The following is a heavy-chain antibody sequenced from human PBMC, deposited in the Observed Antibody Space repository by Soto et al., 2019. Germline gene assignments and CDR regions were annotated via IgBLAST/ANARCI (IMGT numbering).Heavy chain of an antibody. J-gene: IGHJ4*02. CDR3: AKDPPHQKYDFWSGDLDY. V-gene: IGHV3-23*01. D-gene: IGHD3-3*01. CDR1: GFTFSSYA. Sequence: PGGSLRLSCAASGFTFSSYAMSWVRQAPGKGLEWVSAISGSGGSTYYADSVKGRFTISRDNSKNTLYLQMNSLRAEETAVYYCAKDPPHQKYDFWSGDLDYWGQGTLVTVSS. CDR2: ISGSGGST.